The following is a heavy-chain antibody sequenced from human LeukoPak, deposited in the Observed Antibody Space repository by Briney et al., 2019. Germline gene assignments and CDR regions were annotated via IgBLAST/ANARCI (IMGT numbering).Heavy chain of an antibody. J-gene: IGHJ6*02. CDR1: GGSFSGYY. CDR2: INHSGST. V-gene: IGHV4-34*01. D-gene: IGHD5-12*01. Sequence: SETLSLTCAVYGGSFSGYYWSWIRQPPGKGLEWIREINHSGSTNYNPSLKSRATISVDTSKNQFSLKLSSVTAADTAVYYCARGVWLRMGYYYGMDVWGQGTTVTVSS. CDR3: ARGVWLRMGYYYGMDV.